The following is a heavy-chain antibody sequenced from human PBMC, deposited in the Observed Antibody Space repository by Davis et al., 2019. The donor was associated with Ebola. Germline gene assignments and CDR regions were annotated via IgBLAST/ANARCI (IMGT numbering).Heavy chain of an antibody. CDR2: INPHNGNT. CDR1: GYSFTNYA. CDR3: ARAQFPTTSDH. J-gene: IGHJ4*02. D-gene: IGHD1-1*01. Sequence: ASVKVSCKASGYSFTNYAMHWVRQAPGQGLEWMGWINPHNGNTNYAQNVQGRVTMTTDTSTNTAYMEVGSLRSDDTAVFYCARAQFPTTSDHWGQGTLVTVSS. V-gene: IGHV1-18*01.